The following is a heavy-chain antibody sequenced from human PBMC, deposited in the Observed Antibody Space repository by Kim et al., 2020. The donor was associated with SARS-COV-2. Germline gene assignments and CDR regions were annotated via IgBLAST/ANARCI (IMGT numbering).Heavy chain of an antibody. D-gene: IGHD3-10*01. CDR1: GYTFTGYY. J-gene: IGHJ4*02. CDR3: ARDHKESWFGELCFGS. CDR2: INPNSGGT. V-gene: IGHV1-2*02. Sequence: ASVKVSCKASGYTFTGYYMHWVRQAPGQGLEWMGWINPNSGGTNYAQKFQGRVTMTRDTSISTAYMELSRLRSDDTAVYYCARDHKESWFGELCFGSGGQEPWSPSPQ.